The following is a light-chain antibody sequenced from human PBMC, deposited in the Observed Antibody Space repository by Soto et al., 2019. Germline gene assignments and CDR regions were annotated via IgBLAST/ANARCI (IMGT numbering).Light chain of an antibody. CDR1: SSDVGGYNY. V-gene: IGLV2-14*01. Sequence: QSALTQPASVSGSPGQSITISCTGTSSDVGGYNYVSWYQQHPGKAPKLMIYEVSNRPSGVSNRFSGSKSGNTASLTISWLQAEDEADYYCSSYTSSSTRVFGGGTQLPVL. CDR3: SSYTSSSTRV. J-gene: IGLJ3*02. CDR2: EVS.